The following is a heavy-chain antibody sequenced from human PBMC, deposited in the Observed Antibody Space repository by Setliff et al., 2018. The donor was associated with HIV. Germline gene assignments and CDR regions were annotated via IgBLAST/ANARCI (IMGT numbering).Heavy chain of an antibody. J-gene: IGHJ4*02. D-gene: IGHD2-15*01. CDR1: GGSMSSYY. Sequence: SETLSLTCTVSGGSMSSYYWSWIRQPPGKGLEWIGSIYYTGSTNYNPSLKSRVTISVDTSKNQFSLKLSSVTTADTAVYYCARATATWLVDNWGQGTLVTVSS. V-gene: IGHV4-59*01. CDR2: IYYTGST. CDR3: ARATATWLVDN.